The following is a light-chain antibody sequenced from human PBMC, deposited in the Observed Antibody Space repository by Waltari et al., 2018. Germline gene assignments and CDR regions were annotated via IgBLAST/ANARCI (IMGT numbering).Light chain of an antibody. CDR3: SSYTSRGTLV. CDR1: SSDVDGYNF. J-gene: IGLJ2*01. CDR2: GVY. V-gene: IGLV2-14*01. Sequence: QSALTQPASVSGSPGQSITISCTGTSSDVDGYNFVSWYQQDPGKAPTLIIYGVYKRPSGVSNRFSGSKSGNRASLTISGLQTEDEADYYCSSYTSRGTLVFGGGTKLTVL.